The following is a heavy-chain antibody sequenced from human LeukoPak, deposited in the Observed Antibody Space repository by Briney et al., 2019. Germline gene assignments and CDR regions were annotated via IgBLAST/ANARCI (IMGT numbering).Heavy chain of an antibody. CDR1: GDSISSNKW. CDR2: VYRSGTA. V-gene: IGHV4-4*02. D-gene: IGHD3-3*01. J-gene: IGHJ3*02. CDR3: ARLSTIFGVVIAPKGAFDI. Sequence: SGTLSLTCAVSGDSISSNKWWHWVRQAPGKGLEWIGEVYRSGTANYNPSLKNRVTISVDTSKNQFSLKLSSVTAADTAVYYCARLSTIFGVVIAPKGAFDIWGQGTMVTVSS.